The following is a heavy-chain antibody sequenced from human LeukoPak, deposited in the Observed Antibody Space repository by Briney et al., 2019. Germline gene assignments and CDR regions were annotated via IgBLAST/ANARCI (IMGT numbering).Heavy chain of an antibody. J-gene: IGHJ6*02. Sequence: SETLSLTCTVSGGSISSYYWSWIRQPPGKGLEWIGYIYYSGSTNYNPSLKSRVTISVDTSKNQFTLKLSSVTAADTAVYYCARGSDYSHYYYYGMDVWGQGTTVTVSS. CDR1: GGSISSYY. CDR3: ARGSDYSHYYYYGMDV. D-gene: IGHD4-4*01. V-gene: IGHV4-59*01. CDR2: IYYSGST.